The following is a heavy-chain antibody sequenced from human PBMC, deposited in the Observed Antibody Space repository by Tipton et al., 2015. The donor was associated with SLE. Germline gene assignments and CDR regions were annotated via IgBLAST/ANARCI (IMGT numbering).Heavy chain of an antibody. V-gene: IGHV1-69*13. D-gene: IGHD1-7*01. CDR2: IIPIFGTA. CDR1: GYIFTSYG. CDR3: ATGGLTGTTDPDY. Sequence: QLVQSGAEVKNPGASVKVSCKASGYIFTSYGISWVRQAPGQGLEWMGGIIPIFGTANYAQKFQGRVTITADESTSTAYMELSSLRSEDTAVYYCATGGLTGTTDPDYWGQGTLVTVSS. J-gene: IGHJ4*02.